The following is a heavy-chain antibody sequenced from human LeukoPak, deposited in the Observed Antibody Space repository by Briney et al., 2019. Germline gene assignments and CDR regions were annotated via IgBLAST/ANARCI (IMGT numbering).Heavy chain of an antibody. D-gene: IGHD2/OR15-2a*01. CDR3: ARDHFYAFDI. V-gene: IGHV3-48*01. CDR2: ITTSSSTI. CDR1: GFTFSIYS. Sequence: GGPLRLSCAASGFTFSIYSMNWVRQAPGKGLEWVSHITTSSSTISYADSVKGRFTISRDNAKNSLYLQMNSLRAEDTAVYYCARDHFYAFDIWGQGTVVTVSS. J-gene: IGHJ3*02.